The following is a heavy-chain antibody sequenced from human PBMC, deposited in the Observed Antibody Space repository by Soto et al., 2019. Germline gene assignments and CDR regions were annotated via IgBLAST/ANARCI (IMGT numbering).Heavy chain of an antibody. CDR1: GFTFTSSA. V-gene: IGHV1-58*01. D-gene: IGHD2-15*01. CDR3: ARERVCSGGSCYGHDAFDI. Sequence: ASVKVSCKASGFTFTSSAVQWVRQARGQRLEWIGWIVVGSGNTNYAQKFQERVTITRDMSTSTAYMELSSLRSEDTAVYYCARERVCSGGSCYGHDAFDIWGQGTMVTVSS. J-gene: IGHJ3*02. CDR2: IVVGSGNT.